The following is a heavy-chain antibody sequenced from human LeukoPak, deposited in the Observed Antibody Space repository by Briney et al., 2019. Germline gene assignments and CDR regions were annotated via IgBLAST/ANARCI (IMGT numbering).Heavy chain of an antibody. CDR3: VRNNVTRTEPGVKVAVDI. CDR1: EFTFDDYA. Sequence: PGGSLRLPCAASEFTFDDYALHWVRQAPGKGLEWVSGISWNGGRIGYADSVKGRFTISRDNAKNSLFLEMNSLRGDDTAFYYCVRNNVTRTEPGVKVAVDIWGQGTMVTVSS. D-gene: IGHD2-8*01. J-gene: IGHJ3*02. V-gene: IGHV3-9*01. CDR2: ISWNGGRI.